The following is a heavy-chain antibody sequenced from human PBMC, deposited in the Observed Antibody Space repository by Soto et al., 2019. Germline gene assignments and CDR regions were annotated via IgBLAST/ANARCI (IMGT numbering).Heavy chain of an antibody. CDR3: ARSDGYTFNWLDS. V-gene: IGHV1-8*01. CDR1: GYTFATYD. D-gene: IGHD2-21*01. CDR2: MNPNSGNT. J-gene: IGHJ5*01. Sequence: QVQLVQSGAEVKTPGASVKVSCKASGYTFATYDINWVRQAPGQGLEWMGWMNPNSGNTGYAQKFKGRLTMTRDTAVSVAHMELSSLRNEDTSVYYCARSDGYTFNWLDSWGQGTLVTVSA.